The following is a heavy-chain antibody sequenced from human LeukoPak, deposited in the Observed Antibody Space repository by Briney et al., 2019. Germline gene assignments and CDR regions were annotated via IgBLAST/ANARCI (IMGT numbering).Heavy chain of an antibody. CDR2: TYYRSKWYN. D-gene: IGHD2-2*01. CDR3: ARGSTAYYDY. Sequence: SQTLSLTCAISGDSVSSNSAAWNRIRQSPSRGLEWLGRTYYRSKWYNDYEVSVKTRISINPDTSKNQFSLQLNSVTPDDTAVYYCARGSTAYYDYWGPGTLVTVSS. J-gene: IGHJ4*02. CDR1: GDSVSSNSAA. V-gene: IGHV6-1*01.